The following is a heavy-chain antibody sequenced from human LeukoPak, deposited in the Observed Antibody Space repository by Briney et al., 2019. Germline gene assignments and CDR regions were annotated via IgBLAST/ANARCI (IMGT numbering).Heavy chain of an antibody. V-gene: IGHV3-33*08. CDR2: IGSNGRSQ. J-gene: IGHJ4*02. Sequence: PGRSLRLSCAASGFTFSNYGMHWVRQAPGKGLEWVAVIGSNGRSQYYADSVKGRFTISRDNSKETLFLQMNSLRAEDTAVYYCARDAGTGYFDYWGQGTLVTVSS. CDR1: GFTFSNYG. CDR3: ARDAGTGYFDY. D-gene: IGHD1-1*01.